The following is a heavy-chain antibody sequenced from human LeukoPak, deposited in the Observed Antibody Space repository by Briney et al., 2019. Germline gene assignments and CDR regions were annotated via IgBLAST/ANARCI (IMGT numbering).Heavy chain of an antibody. CDR3: ARSGYCSGGNCYPKLHYFDY. D-gene: IGHD2-15*01. CDR2: ISYDGSNK. J-gene: IGHJ4*02. CDR1: GFTFSSYA. Sequence: PGRSLRLSCAASGFTFSSYAMHWVRQAPGRGLEWVAVISYDGSNKYYADSVKGRFTISRDNSKNTLYLQMNSLRAEDTAVYYCARSGYCSGGNCYPKLHYFDYWGQGTLVTVSS. V-gene: IGHV3-30-3*01.